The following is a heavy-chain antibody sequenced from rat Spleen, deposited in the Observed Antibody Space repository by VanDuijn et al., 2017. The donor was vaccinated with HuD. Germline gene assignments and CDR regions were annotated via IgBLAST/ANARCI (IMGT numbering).Heavy chain of an antibody. J-gene: IGHJ2*01. CDR1: GFTFNYYW. CDR3: TRGGYFRH. D-gene: IGHD2-5*01. CDR2: ITNAAGKV. Sequence: EVQLVESGGGLLQPGRSLKLSCITSGFTFNYYWMTWIRQAPGKGLEWVASITNAAGKVHYPDSVKGRFTISRDTAQNTLYLQMNSPTSEDTATYYCTRGGYFRHWGQGVMVTVSS. V-gene: IGHV5-31*01.